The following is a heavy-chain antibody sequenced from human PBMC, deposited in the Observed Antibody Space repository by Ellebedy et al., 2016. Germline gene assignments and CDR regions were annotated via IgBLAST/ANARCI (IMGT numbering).Heavy chain of an antibody. J-gene: IGHJ4*02. CDR1: GFTFDDYT. V-gene: IGHV3-43*01. Sequence: GESLKISXAASGFTFDDYTMHWVRQAPGKGLEWVSLISSDGGSTYYADSVKDRFTISRDNSKNSLYLQMNSLRTEDTALYYCAKGSEVATTYFDYWGQGTLVTVSS. D-gene: IGHD5-24*01. CDR2: ISSDGGST. CDR3: AKGSEVATTYFDY.